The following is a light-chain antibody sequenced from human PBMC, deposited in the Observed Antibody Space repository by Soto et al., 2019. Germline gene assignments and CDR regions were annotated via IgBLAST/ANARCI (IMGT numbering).Light chain of an antibody. CDR2: LGD. CDR3: AAWDDNLNAYV. V-gene: IGLV1-36*01. CDR1: SSNIGNNA. Sequence: QSVLTQPPSVSEAPRQRVTISCSGSSSNIGNNAVNWYQQLPGKAPKLLIYLGDQRASGVSDRFSGSKSGTSASLAINGLRSDDEADYYCAAWDDNLNAYVFGSGTKLTVL. J-gene: IGLJ1*01.